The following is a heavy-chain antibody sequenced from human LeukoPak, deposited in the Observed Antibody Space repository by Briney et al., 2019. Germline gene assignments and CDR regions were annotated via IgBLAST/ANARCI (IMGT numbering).Heavy chain of an antibody. D-gene: IGHD6-6*01. CDR3: ARDLEQLGQAIDY. V-gene: IGHV1-2*06. J-gene: IGHJ4*02. CDR1: GYTFSGYY. CDR2: INPTSGGT. Sequence: ASVKVSCKVSGYTFSGYYLHWVRQAPGQGLEWMGRINPTSGGTNYAQKFQGRVTMTRDTSTSTAYMELRSLRSDDTAVYYCARDLEQLGQAIDYWGQGTLVTVSS.